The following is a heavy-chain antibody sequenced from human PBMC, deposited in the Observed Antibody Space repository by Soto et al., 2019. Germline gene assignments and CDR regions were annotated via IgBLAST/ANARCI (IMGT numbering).Heavy chain of an antibody. CDR3: AKVRDIVVVVAATRFFSYFDY. V-gene: IGHV3-23*01. CDR2: ISGSGGST. D-gene: IGHD2-15*01. Sequence: GGSLRLSCAASGFTFSSYAMSWVRQAPGKGLEWVSAISGSGGSTYYADSVKGRFTISRDNSKNTLYLQMNSLRAEDTAVYYCAKVRDIVVVVAATRFFSYFDYWGQGTLVTVSS. CDR1: GFTFSSYA. J-gene: IGHJ4*02.